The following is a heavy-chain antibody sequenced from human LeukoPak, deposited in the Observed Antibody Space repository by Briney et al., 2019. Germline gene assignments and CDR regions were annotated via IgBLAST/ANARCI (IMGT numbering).Heavy chain of an antibody. CDR2: IGWDSGRI. J-gene: IGHJ6*03. V-gene: IGHV3-9*01. CDR3: ARLMAVRGGHYYYFMDV. CDR1: GLILNDHA. Sequence: GGSLRLSCVGSGLILNDHAMRWVRQVPGKGLEWVSGIGWDSGRIGYADSVKGRFTISRDNAKNSLYLQMTSLRAEDTAVYFCARLMAVRGGHYYYFMDVWGKGTTVTVSS. D-gene: IGHD3-10*01.